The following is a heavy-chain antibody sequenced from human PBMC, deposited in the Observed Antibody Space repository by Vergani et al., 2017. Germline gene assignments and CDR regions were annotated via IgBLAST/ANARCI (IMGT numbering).Heavy chain of an antibody. V-gene: IGHV3-21*01. CDR2: ISSSSSYI. Sequence: EVQLVESGGGLVKPGGSLRLSCAASGFTFSSYSMNWVRQAPGKGLEWVSSISSSSSYIYYADSVKGRFTISRDNAKNSLYLQMNSLRAEDTAMYYCASQRGILWFGDRGDALDYWGQGTLVTVSS. D-gene: IGHD3-10*01. J-gene: IGHJ4*02. CDR1: GFTFSSYS. CDR3: ASQRGILWFGDRGDALDY.